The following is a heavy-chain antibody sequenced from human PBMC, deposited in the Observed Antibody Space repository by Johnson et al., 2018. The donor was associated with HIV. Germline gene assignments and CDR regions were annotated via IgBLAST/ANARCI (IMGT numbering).Heavy chain of an antibody. V-gene: IGHV3-20*04. CDR1: GFTFDDYG. CDR3: ARQHYYESSGQGGGLDI. CDR2: INWNGGSV. D-gene: IGHD3-22*01. Sequence: VQLVESGGGVVRPGESLRLSCAASGFTFDDYGMSWVRQGPGKGLEWVSGINWNGGSVGYADSVKGRFIISRDNANNSLYLQMNSLRAEDTALYYCARQHYYESSGQGGGLDIWGQGTMVTVSS. J-gene: IGHJ3*02.